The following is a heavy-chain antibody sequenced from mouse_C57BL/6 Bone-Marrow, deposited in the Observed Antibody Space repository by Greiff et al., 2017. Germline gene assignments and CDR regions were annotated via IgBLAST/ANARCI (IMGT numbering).Heavy chain of an antibody. CDR1: GYTFTSYW. CDR3: ARGANWYFDY. Sequence: VQLQQPGAELVRPGTSVKLSCKASGYTFTSYWMHWVKQRPGQGLEWIGVIDPSDSYTNYNQKFKGKATLTVDTSSSTAYMQLSSLTSEDSAVYYCARGANWYFDYWGKGTTLTVSS. V-gene: IGHV1-59*01. J-gene: IGHJ2*01. CDR2: IDPSDSYT. D-gene: IGHD4-1*01.